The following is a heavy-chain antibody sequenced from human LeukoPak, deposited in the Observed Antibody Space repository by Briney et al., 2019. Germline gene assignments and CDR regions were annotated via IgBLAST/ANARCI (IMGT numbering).Heavy chain of an antibody. J-gene: IGHJ6*02. CDR2: ISDSADST. Sequence: PGGSLRLSRAASGFTFSQYAMHWVRQAPGKGLEWVSTISDSADSTYSADSVKGRFTISRDNSKNTLYLQMNSLRVEDTAVYYCAKGAPHYDFWSGYGYGMDVWGQGTAVTVSS. V-gene: IGHV3-23*01. CDR1: GFTFSQYA. D-gene: IGHD3-3*01. CDR3: AKGAPHYDFWSGYGYGMDV.